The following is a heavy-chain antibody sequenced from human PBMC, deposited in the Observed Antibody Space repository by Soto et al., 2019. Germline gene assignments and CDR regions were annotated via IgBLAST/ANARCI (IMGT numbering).Heavy chain of an antibody. CDR2: ISVGGGSP. D-gene: IGHD4-17*01. CDR1: GFTFSSYA. Sequence: EVHLLESGGDLVQPGGSLRLSCEASGFTFSSYAMSWVRQAPGKGLEWVSGISVGGGSPYYADSVKGRFTISRDNSKKTLYLRRNSLRVSDTALYYCAKGPGADYGDYCYYWGQGTLVTVSS. J-gene: IGHJ4*02. CDR3: AKGPGADYGDYCYY. V-gene: IGHV3-23*01.